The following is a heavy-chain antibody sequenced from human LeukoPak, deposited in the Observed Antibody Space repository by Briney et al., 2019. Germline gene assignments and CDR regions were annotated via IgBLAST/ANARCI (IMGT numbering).Heavy chain of an antibody. V-gene: IGHV3-30-3*01. D-gene: IGHD6-19*01. J-gene: IGHJ4*02. Sequence: GSLEPSFAASGFPFRSHAMHWVRQGPGKGPGWVAVIPYDGSNKYYADSVKGRFTISRDNSKNTLYLQMNSLRAEDTAVYYCARVSSGWQNFDYWGQGTLVTVSS. CDR2: IPYDGSNK. CDR1: GFPFRSHA. CDR3: ARVSSGWQNFDY.